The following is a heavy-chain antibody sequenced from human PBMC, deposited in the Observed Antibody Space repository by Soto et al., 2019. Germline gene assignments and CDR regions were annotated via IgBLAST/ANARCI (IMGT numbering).Heavy chain of an antibody. D-gene: IGHD2-2*02. CDR1: GYTFTSYD. J-gene: IGHJ4*02. V-gene: IGHV1-8*01. CDR2: MNPDSGNT. CDR3: AKGSSRGSCSDTSCYTINY. Sequence: GASVKVSCKAAGYTFTSYDINWVRQATGQGLEWMGWMNPDSGNTGFAQKFQGRVTMTSNTSMNTAYMELSSLTYEDTAVYFCAKGSSRGSCSDTSCYTINYWGPGTLVTVSS.